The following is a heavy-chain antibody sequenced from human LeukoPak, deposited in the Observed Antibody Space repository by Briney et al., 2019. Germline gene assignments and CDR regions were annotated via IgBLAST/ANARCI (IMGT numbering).Heavy chain of an antibody. CDR2: ISGSGLDT. CDR3: AKESQRWYYDIKNWFDP. J-gene: IGHJ5*02. D-gene: IGHD3-9*01. Sequence: GALRLSCAASGLTFSSSALSWVRQGPGKGLQWVSSISGSGLDTHYADSVKGRFTISRDNSKNTLYLQMNSLRAEDTAVYYCAKESQRWYYDIKNWFDPWGQGTLVTVSS. V-gene: IGHV3-23*01. CDR1: GLTFSSSA.